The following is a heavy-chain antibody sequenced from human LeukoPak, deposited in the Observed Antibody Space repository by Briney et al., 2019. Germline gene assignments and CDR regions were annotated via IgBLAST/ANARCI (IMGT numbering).Heavy chain of an antibody. CDR2: IYNSGST. CDR3: ARVSAAFYYYYGMDV. J-gene: IGHJ6*02. D-gene: IGHD6-13*01. V-gene: IGHV4-4*02. CDR1: GGSISSSNW. Sequence: PSGTLSLTCAVSGGSISSSNWWSWVRQPPGKGLEWIGEIYNSGSTNYNPSLKSRVTISVDKSKNQFSLKLSSVTAADTAVYYCARVSAAFYYYYGMDVWGQGTTVTVSS.